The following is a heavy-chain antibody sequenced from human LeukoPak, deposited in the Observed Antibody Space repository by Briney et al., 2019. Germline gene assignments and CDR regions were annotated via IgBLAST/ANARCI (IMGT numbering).Heavy chain of an antibody. D-gene: IGHD2-2*01. CDR3: ARASCSSTSCPPYYYYYYGMDV. CDR2: MNPNSGNT. V-gene: IGHV1-8*01. CDR1: GYTFTSYD. J-gene: IGHJ6*02. Sequence: ASVKVSCKASGYTFTSYDINWVRQATGQGLEWMGWMNPNSGNTGYAQKFQGRVTMTRNTSISTAYMELSSLRAEDTAVYYCARASCSSTSCPPYYYYYYGMDVWGQGTTVTVSS.